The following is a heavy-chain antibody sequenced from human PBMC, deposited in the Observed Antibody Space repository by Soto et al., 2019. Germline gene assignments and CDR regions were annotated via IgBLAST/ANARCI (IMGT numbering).Heavy chain of an antibody. J-gene: IGHJ4*02. CDR3: ARDQAGGWISHGYDH. CDR1: GFTFSGYA. Sequence: EVHLLQSAGDLVQPGGSLRLSCAASGFTFSGYAMSWVRQAPGKGLEWVSGISNSGGSTFYSDSVKGRFTISRDNSENTWYLQMNSLKDEDTGVYFCARDQAGGWISHGYDHWGQGARVYVSA. V-gene: IGHV3-23*01. D-gene: IGHD5-12*01. CDR2: ISNSGGST.